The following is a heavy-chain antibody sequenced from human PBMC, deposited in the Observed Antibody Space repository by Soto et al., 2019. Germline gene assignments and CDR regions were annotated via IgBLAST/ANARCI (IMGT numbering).Heavy chain of an antibody. Sequence: EVQLVESGGGLVQPGGSLRLSCAASGFTFSGYWMSWVGQAPGKGLEWVANIKQDGGEKFYVDSVKGRFTISRDNARNSLSLQMNSLRAEDTAVYYCARVASIAAFYWGQGTLVTVSS. V-gene: IGHV3-7*05. J-gene: IGHJ4*02. CDR3: ARVASIAAFY. CDR1: GFTFSGYW. CDR2: IKQDGGEK. D-gene: IGHD6-6*01.